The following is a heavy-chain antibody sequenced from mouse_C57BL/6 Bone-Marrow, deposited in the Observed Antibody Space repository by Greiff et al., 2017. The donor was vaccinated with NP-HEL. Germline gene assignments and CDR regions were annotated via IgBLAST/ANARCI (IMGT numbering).Heavy chain of an antibody. V-gene: IGHV1-72*01. CDR2: FDPNSGGT. Sequence: VQLQQPGAALVKPGASVKLSCKASGYTFPSSLMHWVKQRPGRGLEWIGRFDPNSGGTTYNEKFKSKAKLTVDKPSSPAYMQLNSLTSEDSAVYYCARYYYGSSSFDYWGQGTTLTVSS. CDR1: GYTFPSSL. J-gene: IGHJ2*01. D-gene: IGHD1-1*01. CDR3: ARYYYGSSSFDY.